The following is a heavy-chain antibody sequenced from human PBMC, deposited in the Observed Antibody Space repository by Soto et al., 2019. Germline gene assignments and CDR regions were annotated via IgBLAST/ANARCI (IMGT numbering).Heavy chain of an antibody. Sequence: EVQLVESGGGSIQTGGSLRLSCAASGFTFSSDNMNWVRQAPGKGLEWVSYISSTGSTTYYADSVKGRFTTSRDNAKNSLFLQMNSLRDEDTAVYYCAREARGFDYWGQGPLVTVSS. J-gene: IGHJ4*02. D-gene: IGHD3-10*01. CDR2: ISSTGSTT. V-gene: IGHV3-48*02. CDR3: AREARGFDY. CDR1: GFTFSSDN.